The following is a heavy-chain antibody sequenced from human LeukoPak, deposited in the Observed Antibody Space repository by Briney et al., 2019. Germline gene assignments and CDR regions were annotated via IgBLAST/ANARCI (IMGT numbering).Heavy chain of an antibody. J-gene: IGHJ3*02. D-gene: IGHD6-19*01. V-gene: IGHV3-23*01. CDR1: GFTFSSYG. CDR3: AKETDSSGWFGDAFDI. Sequence: GGSLRLSCAASGFTFSSYGMSWVRQAPGKGLEWVSVISGSGGSTYYADSVKGRFTISRDNSKNTLYLQMNSLRAEDTAVYYCAKETDSSGWFGDAFDIWGQGTMVTVS. CDR2: ISGSGGST.